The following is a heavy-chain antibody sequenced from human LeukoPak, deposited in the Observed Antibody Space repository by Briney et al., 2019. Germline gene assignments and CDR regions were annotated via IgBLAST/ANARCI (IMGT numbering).Heavy chain of an antibody. CDR2: ISTSSGYI. Sequence: GGSLRLSCAASRFNFNSFVMGWVRQPPGKGLEWVSSISTSSGYIFYADSLKGRVTISRDNAKNSLYLQMNSLRAEDTAVYYCVRGKKPGWDMSYFDYWGQGILVTISS. D-gene: IGHD1-14*01. J-gene: IGHJ4*02. CDR3: VRGKKPGWDMSYFDY. CDR1: RFNFNSFV. V-gene: IGHV3-21*06.